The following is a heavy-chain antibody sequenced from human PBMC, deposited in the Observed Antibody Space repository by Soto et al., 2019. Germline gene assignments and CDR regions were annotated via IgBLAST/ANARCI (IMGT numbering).Heavy chain of an antibody. V-gene: IGHV3-7*04. CDR1: GFTFSNYW. CDR2: IKQDGSEK. Sequence: GGSLRLSCAASGFTFSNYWMSWVRQAPGKGLEWVANIKQDGSEKYYVDSVKGRFTISRDNAKNSLYLQMSSLRAEDTAVYFCARVYSSSSGRAMDVWGQGTTVTVPS. CDR3: ARVYSSSSGRAMDV. J-gene: IGHJ6*02. D-gene: IGHD6-6*01.